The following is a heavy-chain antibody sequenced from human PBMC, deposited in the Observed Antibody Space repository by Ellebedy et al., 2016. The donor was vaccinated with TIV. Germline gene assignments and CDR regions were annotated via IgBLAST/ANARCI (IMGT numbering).Heavy chain of an antibody. CDR2: IKQDGSEK. V-gene: IGHV3-7*03. Sequence: GESLKLSXAASGFTFSSYWMSWVRHAPGKGLEWVANIKQDGSEKYYVDSVKGRFTISRDNAKNSLYLQMNSLRAEDTAVYYCARDRDGYNLGRFDYWGQGTLVTVSS. CDR3: ARDRDGYNLGRFDY. D-gene: IGHD5-24*01. CDR1: GFTFSSYW. J-gene: IGHJ4*02.